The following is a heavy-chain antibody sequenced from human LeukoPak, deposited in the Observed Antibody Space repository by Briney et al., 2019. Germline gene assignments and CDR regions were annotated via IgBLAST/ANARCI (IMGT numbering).Heavy chain of an antibody. V-gene: IGHV4-4*07. CDR2: IYTSGST. J-gene: IGHJ3*02. CDR3: ARVRRYSNRPDAFDI. D-gene: IGHD6-13*01. CDR1: GGSISSYY. Sequence: PSETLSLTCTVSGGSISSYYWSWIRQPAGKGLEWIGRIYTSGSTNYNPSLKSRVTISVDTSKNQFSLKLSSVTAADTAVYYCARVRRYSNRPDAFDIWGRGTMVTVSS.